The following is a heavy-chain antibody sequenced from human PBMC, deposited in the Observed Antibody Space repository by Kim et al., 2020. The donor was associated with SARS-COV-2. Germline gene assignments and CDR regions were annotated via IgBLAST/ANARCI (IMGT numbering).Heavy chain of an antibody. CDR3: ARHLGRDGFNRPYNYYYYFDV. J-gene: IGHJ6*03. CDR1: GDSISSRFYY. D-gene: IGHD3-16*01. CDR2: VYYNGAT. Sequence: SETLSLTCNVSGDSISSRFYYWGWVRQPPGKGLEWMGTVYYNGATQYNPSLKSRVTISMDTSKSHFSLRLNSATAADTAVYYCARHLGRDGFNRPYNYYYYFDVWGKGTSVAVSS. V-gene: IGHV4-39*01.